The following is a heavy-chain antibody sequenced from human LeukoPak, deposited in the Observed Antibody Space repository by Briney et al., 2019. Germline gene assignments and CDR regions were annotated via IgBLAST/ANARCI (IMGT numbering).Heavy chain of an antibody. Sequence: SVKVSCKASGGTFSSYAISWVRQAPGQGLEWMGGIIPIFGTANYAQKFQGRVTITADKSASTAYMELSSLRSEDTAVYYCARTFAAGTGDYWGQGTLVTVSS. J-gene: IGHJ4*02. V-gene: IGHV1-69*06. CDR3: ARTFAAGTGDY. CDR1: GGTFSSYA. CDR2: IIPIFGTA. D-gene: IGHD6-13*01.